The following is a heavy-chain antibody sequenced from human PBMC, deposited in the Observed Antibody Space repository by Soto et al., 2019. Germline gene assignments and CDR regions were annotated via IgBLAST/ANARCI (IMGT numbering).Heavy chain of an antibody. CDR3: ARVGVSHNWFDP. CDR2: IIPIFGTA. Sequence: SVKVSCKASGGTFSSYAISWVRQAPGQGLEWMGGIIPIFGTANYAQKFQGRVTITADESTSTAYMELSSLRSEDTAVYYCARVGVSHNWFDPWGQGTLVTVSS. V-gene: IGHV1-69*13. J-gene: IGHJ5*02. CDR1: GGTFSSYA. D-gene: IGHD2-8*01.